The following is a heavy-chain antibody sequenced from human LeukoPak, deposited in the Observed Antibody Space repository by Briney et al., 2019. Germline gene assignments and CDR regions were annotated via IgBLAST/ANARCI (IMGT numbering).Heavy chain of an antibody. CDR1: GYTFTGYY. V-gene: IGHV1-2*02. CDR3: ARDSGSLDYFDY. D-gene: IGHD1-26*01. Sequence: GASVKVSCKASGYTFTGYYMHWVRQAPGQGLEWMGWINPNSGGTNYAQKFQGRVTMTRDTFISTAYMELSRLRSDDTAVYYCARDSGSLDYFDYWGQGTLVTVSS. CDR2: INPNSGGT. J-gene: IGHJ4*02.